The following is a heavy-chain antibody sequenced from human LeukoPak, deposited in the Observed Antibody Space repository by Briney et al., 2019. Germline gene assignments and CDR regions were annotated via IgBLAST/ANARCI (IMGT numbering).Heavy chain of an antibody. D-gene: IGHD2-8*01. Sequence: PSETLSLTCAVYGGSFSGYYWSWIRQPPGKGLEWIGEINHSGSTNYNPSLKSRVTISVDTSKNQFSLKLSSVTAADTAVYYCARIVCTNGVCHHFDYWGQGTLVTVSS. CDR2: INHSGST. J-gene: IGHJ4*02. V-gene: IGHV4-34*01. CDR1: GGSFSGYY. CDR3: ARIVCTNGVCHHFDY.